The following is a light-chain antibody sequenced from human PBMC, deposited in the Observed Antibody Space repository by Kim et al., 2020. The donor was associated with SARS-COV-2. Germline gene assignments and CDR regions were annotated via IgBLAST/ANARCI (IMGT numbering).Light chain of an antibody. Sequence: EPASISCRSSQSPLYSNGFNYLDWELQKPGQSPQLLIYLGSNRASGAPDRFSGSGSGTDFTLKISRVEAEDVGVYYCMQTLQTPRTFGQGTKLEI. CDR3: MQTLQTPRT. CDR1: QSPLYSNGFNY. V-gene: IGKV2-28*01. CDR2: LGS. J-gene: IGKJ2*01.